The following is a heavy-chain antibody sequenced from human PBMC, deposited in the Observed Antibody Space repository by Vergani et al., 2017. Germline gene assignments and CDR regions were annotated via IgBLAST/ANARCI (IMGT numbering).Heavy chain of an antibody. CDR3: ASGESRYYYYYYMDV. V-gene: IGHV1-2*06. Sequence: QVQLVQSGAEVKKPGASVKVSCKASGYTFTGYYMHWVRQAPGQGLEWMGRINPNSGGTNYAQKFQGRVTMTRDTSISTAYMELSRLRSDDTAVHYCASGESRYYYYYYMDVWGKGTTVTVSS. D-gene: IGHD3-10*01. CDR2: INPNSGGT. CDR1: GYTFTGYY. J-gene: IGHJ6*03.